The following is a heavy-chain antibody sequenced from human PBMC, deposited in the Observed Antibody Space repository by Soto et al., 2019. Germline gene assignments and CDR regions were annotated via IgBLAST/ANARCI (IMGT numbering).Heavy chain of an antibody. V-gene: IGHV1-18*01. J-gene: IGHJ5*02. D-gene: IGHD3-22*01. CDR2: ISAYNGNT. CDR3: ARHPERGYYDSSGYNNWFEP. CDR1: GYTFTSYG. Sequence: ASVKVSCKASGYTFTSYGISWVRQAPGQGLEWMGWISAYNGNTNYTQKLQGRVTMTTDTSTSTAYMELRSLRSDDTAVYYCARHPERGYYDSSGYNNWFEPWGKGHLVTVSS.